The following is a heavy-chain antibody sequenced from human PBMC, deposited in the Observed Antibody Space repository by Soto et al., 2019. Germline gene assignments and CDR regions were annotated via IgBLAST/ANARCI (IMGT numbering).Heavy chain of an antibody. CDR3: ARGGNGYHILTGFSSHY. D-gene: IGHD3-9*01. CDR1: GGSISSGDYH. J-gene: IGHJ4*02. V-gene: IGHV4-30-4*01. Sequence: QVQLQESGPGLVKPSQTLSLTCTVSGGSISSGDYHWTWIRQPPGKGLEWIGYIYYSGYTYYNPSLKSRITISVDTSKNQFSLKLTSVTAADTAVYFCARGGNGYHILTGFSSHYWGQGTLVTVSS. CDR2: IYYSGYT.